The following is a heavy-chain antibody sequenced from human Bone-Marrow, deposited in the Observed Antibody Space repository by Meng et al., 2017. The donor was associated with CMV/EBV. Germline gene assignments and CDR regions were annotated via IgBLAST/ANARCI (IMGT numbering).Heavy chain of an antibody. Sequence: GGSLRLSCTASGFKFQDYTISWVRQAPGKGLEWVANIKQDGSEKYYVDSVKGRFTISRDNAKNSLYLQMNSLRAEDTAVYYCARESWMDVWGQGTTVTGYS. CDR1: GFKFQDYT. J-gene: IGHJ6*01. CDR2: IKQDGSEK. V-gene: IGHV3-7*01. CDR3: ARESWMDV.